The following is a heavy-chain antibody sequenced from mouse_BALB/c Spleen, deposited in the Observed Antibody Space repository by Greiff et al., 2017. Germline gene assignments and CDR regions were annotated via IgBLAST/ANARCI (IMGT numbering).Heavy chain of an antibody. Sequence: EVMLVESGGGLVQPGGSRKLSCAASGFTFSDYGMAWVRQATGKGPEWVAFISNLAYSIYYADTVTGRFTISRENAKNTLYLEMSSLRSEDTAMYYCARSRPDWYFDVWGAGTTVTVSS. J-gene: IGHJ1*01. D-gene: IGHD1-1*01. CDR1: GFTFSDYG. CDR3: ARSRPDWYFDV. V-gene: IGHV5-15*02. CDR2: ISNLAYSI.